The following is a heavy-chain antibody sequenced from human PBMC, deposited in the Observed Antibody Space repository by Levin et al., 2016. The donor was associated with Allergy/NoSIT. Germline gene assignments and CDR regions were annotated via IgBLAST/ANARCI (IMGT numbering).Heavy chain of an antibody. CDR2: ISYDGSNK. J-gene: IGHJ4*02. CDR3: AKNQDDFWSGYYPPDY. CDR1: GFTFNNYV. D-gene: IGHD3-3*01. V-gene: IGHV3-30*18. Sequence: GESLKISCAASGFTFNNYVMHWVRQAPGKGLEWVAVISYDGSNKYYADSVKGRFTISRDKSKNTLYLQMNSLRAEDTAVYYCAKNQDDFWSGYYPPDYWGQGTLVTVSS.